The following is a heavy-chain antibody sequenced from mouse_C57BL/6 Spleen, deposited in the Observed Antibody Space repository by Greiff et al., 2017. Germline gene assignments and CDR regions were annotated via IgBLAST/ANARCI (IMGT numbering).Heavy chain of an antibody. J-gene: IGHJ4*01. CDR3: SRDPYDYDDYYAMDY. V-gene: IGHV5-4*01. Sequence: EVQVVESGGGLVKPGGSLKLSCAASGFTFSSYAMSWVRQTPEKRLEWVATISDGGSYTYYPDNVKGRFTISRDNAKNNLYLQMSHLKSEDTAMYYCSRDPYDYDDYYAMDYWGQGTSVTVSS. D-gene: IGHD2-4*01. CDR1: GFTFSSYA. CDR2: ISDGGSYT.